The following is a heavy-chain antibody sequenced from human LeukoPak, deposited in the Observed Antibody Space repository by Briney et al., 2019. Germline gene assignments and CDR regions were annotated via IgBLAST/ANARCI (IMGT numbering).Heavy chain of an antibody. CDR2: ISGSGGST. CDR3: AGRRSSGWYAY. V-gene: IGHV3-23*01. D-gene: IGHD6-19*01. Sequence: GGSLRLSCAASGFTFSSYAMSWVRQAPGKGLEWVSAISGSGGSTYYADSVKGRFLIFRDTSKNTVDLQMNSLRVEDTAVYYCAGRRSSGWYAYWGQGTLVTVSS. CDR1: GFTFSSYA. J-gene: IGHJ4*02.